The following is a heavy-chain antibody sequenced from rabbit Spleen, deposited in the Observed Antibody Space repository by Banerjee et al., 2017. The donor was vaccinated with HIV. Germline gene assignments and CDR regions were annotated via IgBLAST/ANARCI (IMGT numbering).Heavy chain of an antibody. CDR2: MNTVSSGA. CDR1: GFDFSNGDV. Sequence: QEQLTETGGDLVQPGGSLTLSCKASGFDFSNGDVMCWVRQAPGKGLEWIACMNTVSSGAVYATWAKGRFTISGASWTTVSLQMTSLTAADTATYFCARDLTSVIGWNFNLWGPGTLVTVS. D-gene: IGHD1-1*01. CDR3: ARDLTSVIGWNFNL. J-gene: IGHJ4*01. V-gene: IGHV1S45*01.